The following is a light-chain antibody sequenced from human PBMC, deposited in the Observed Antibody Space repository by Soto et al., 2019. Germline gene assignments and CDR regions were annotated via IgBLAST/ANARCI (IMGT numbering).Light chain of an antibody. Sequence: EIVLTQSPCTLALSPGERATLSCSASQSISRTSAWYQKKPGQPPRLLIYDASTRATVFPARFRGSWSGTEFTLTISRLQSEDFAVYYCQQYNNWPLPFGQGTKVDIK. CDR1: QSISRT. J-gene: IGKJ1*01. V-gene: IGKV3D-15*01. CDR3: QQYNNWPLP. CDR2: DAS.